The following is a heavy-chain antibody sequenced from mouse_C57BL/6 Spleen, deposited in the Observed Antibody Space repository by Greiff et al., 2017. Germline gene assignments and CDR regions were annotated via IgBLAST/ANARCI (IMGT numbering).Heavy chain of an antibody. CDR3: TRAYYCGSSPYYAMDY. Sequence: EVKVEESGEGLVKPGGSLKLSCAASGFTFSSYAMSWVRQTPEKRLEWVAYISSGGDYIYYAATVQGRFTISRDNARNTLYLHMSSLKSEDTAMYYCTRAYYCGSSPYYAMDYWGQGTSVTVSS. CDR2: ISSGGDYI. CDR1: GFTFSSYA. V-gene: IGHV5-9-1*02. J-gene: IGHJ4*01. D-gene: IGHD1-1*01.